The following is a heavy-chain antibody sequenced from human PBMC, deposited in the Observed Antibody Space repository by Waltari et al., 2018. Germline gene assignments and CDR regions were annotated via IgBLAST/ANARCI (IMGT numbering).Heavy chain of an antibody. CDR1: GFTFRSYG. CDR2: IWYDGYNK. Sequence: QVQLVESGGGVVQSGTSLRLPCVASGFTFRSYGMHWVRQAPGKGLEWVSIIWYDGYNKYYADSVKGRFTISRDNSKNTLYLEVNSLRAEDTAVYYCARGNRYGGAYFFDSWGPGTLVTVSS. CDR3: ARGNRYGGAYFFDS. J-gene: IGHJ4*02. D-gene: IGHD3-10*01. V-gene: IGHV3-33*01.